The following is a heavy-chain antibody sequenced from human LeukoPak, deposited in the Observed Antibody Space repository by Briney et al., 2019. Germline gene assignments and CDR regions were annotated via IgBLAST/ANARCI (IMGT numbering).Heavy chain of an antibody. Sequence: AGGSLRLSCAASGFSFRNYGIHWVRQAPGKGLEWVAFIRVDESNRSYADSVKGRFTISRDNSKNTLSLQMNSLRVEDTAVYYCAKHMVEGHHYYYMDVWGKGTSVTVSS. CDR3: AKHMVEGHHYYYMDV. J-gene: IGHJ6*03. V-gene: IGHV3-30*02. D-gene: IGHD2-15*01. CDR1: GFSFRNYG. CDR2: IRVDESNR.